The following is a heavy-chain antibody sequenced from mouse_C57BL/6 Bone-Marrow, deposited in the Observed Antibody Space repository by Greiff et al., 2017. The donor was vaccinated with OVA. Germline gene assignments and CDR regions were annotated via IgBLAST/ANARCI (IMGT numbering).Heavy chain of an antibody. Sequence: VQLQQSGAELVRPGASVKLSCTASGFNIKDDYMHWVKQRPEQGLEWIGWIDPENGDTEYASKFQGKATITADTSSNTACLQLSSLTSEDTAVYYCTSYGNFDYWGQGTTLTGSS. D-gene: IGHD2-1*01. V-gene: IGHV14-4*01. CDR2: IDPENGDT. CDR1: GFNIKDDY. J-gene: IGHJ2*01. CDR3: TSYGNFDY.